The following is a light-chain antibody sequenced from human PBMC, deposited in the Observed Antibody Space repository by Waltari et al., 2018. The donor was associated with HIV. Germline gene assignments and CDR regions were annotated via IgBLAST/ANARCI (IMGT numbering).Light chain of an antibody. V-gene: IGLV1-47*01. CDR3: AAWDDSLRGFYV. Sequence: QSVLPQPPSASGTPGQRVTISCSGSSSNIGGNSVYWYQQLPGTAPKLLIYRNNQRPSGVPDRFSGSKSGTSASLAISGLRSEDEADYYCAAWDDSLRGFYVFGTGTKVTVL. CDR2: RNN. CDR1: SSNIGGNS. J-gene: IGLJ1*01.